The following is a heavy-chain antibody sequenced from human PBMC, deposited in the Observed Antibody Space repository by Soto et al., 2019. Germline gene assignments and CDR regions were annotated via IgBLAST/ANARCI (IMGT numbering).Heavy chain of an antibody. D-gene: IGHD3-3*01. CDR2: ISDDGSNK. V-gene: IGHV3-30*18. J-gene: IGHJ6*04. CDR3: TKRRNVLRFLEWPSGMEV. CDR1: VFTFINYF. Sequence: PVVSLILSCLSSVFTFINYFIHLFLQAPVNWLEWVAFISDDGSNKYYADSMRGRFTMSRENSKRTLYLQMSSLRVEDTAVYYCTKRRNVLRFLEWPSGMEVWGKGNTVTVSS.